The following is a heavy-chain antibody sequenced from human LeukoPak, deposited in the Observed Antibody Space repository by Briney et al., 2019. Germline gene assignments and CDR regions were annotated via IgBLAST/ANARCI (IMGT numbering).Heavy chain of an antibody. J-gene: IGHJ6*03. CDR1: GYNFTDYY. D-gene: IGHD3-16*01. CDR3: ARGGADYYYYYMAV. Sequence: ASVKVSCKASGYNFTDYYIHWVRQAPGQGLEWMGWINPKRGGTNYAQRFQGRVTMTRDTSISTTYMELSSLRSDDTAVYYCARGGADYYYYYMAVWGKGTTVTVSS. CDR2: INPKRGGT. V-gene: IGHV1-2*02.